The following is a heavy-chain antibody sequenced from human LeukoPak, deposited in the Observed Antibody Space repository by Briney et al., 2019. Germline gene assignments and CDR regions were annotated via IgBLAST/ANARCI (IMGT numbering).Heavy chain of an antibody. D-gene: IGHD2-15*01. CDR2: IYYSGST. V-gene: IGHV4-61*05. J-gene: IGHJ4*02. CDR3: ARVTGFRIEDYFDY. Sequence: SETLSLTCTVSGGSISSSTYYWAWVRQPPGKGLEWIGYIYYSGSTNYNPSLKSRVTISVETSKNEFSLKLRSVTAADTAVYYCARVTGFRIEDYFDYWGQGTLVTVSS. CDR1: GGSISSSTYY.